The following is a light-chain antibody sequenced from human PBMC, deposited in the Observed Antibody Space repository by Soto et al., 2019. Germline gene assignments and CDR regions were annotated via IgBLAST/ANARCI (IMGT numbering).Light chain of an antibody. CDR1: QSVSSD. V-gene: IGKV3-20*01. Sequence: IVMTEAPSTLSVSPLERASLSCRASQSVSSDLAWYQQKPGQAPRLLIYGASSRATGIPDRFSGSGSGTDFTLTISRLEPEDFAVYYCQQYGSSPITFGQGTRLEIK. CDR3: QQYGSSPIT. J-gene: IGKJ5*01. CDR2: GAS.